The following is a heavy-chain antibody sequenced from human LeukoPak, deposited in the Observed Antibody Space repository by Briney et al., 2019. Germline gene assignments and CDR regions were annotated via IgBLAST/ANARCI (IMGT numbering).Heavy chain of an antibody. V-gene: IGHV4-39*01. J-gene: IGHJ4*02. D-gene: IGHD2-2*01. CDR3: ARLLPESRDY. CDR1: GGSISSSSYY. CDR2: IYYSGST. Sequence: PSETLSLTCTVSGGSISSSSYYWGWIRQPPGKGLEWIGSIYYSGSTYYSPSLKSRVTISVDTSKNQFSLKLSSVTAADTAVYYCARLLPESRDYWGQGTLVTVSS.